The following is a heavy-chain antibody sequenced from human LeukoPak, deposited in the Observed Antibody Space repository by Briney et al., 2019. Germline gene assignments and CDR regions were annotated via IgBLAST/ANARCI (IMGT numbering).Heavy chain of an antibody. CDR3: ASGDNYDRSGPYYFDY. Sequence: ASEKVSCKTSGYTFTGYYMHWVRQAPGQGLEWMGWINPNSGGTNYAQKFQGRVTMTRDTSISTAYMELSRLRSDDTAVYYCASGDNYDRSGPYYFDYWGQGTLVTVSS. J-gene: IGHJ4*02. CDR1: GYTFTGYY. D-gene: IGHD3-22*01. V-gene: IGHV1-2*02. CDR2: INPNSGGT.